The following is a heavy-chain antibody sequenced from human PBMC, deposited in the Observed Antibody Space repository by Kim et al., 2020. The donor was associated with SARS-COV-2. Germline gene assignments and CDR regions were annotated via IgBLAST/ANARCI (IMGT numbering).Heavy chain of an antibody. V-gene: IGHV3-7*01. Sequence: GGSLRLSCAASGFTFSTYWMNWVRQAPGKGLEWVANISQDGREKYYVDSVKGRFTISRDNAKNTLYLQMNSLRAEDTAVYYCARRSSYAFDFWGQWTVVTVSS. J-gene: IGHJ3*01. CDR1: GFTFSTYW. CDR3: ARRSSYAFDF. CDR2: ISQDGREK.